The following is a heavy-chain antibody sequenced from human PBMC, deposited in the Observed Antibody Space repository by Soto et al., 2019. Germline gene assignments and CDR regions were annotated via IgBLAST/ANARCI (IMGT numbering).Heavy chain of an antibody. CDR1: GYSFTSNG. J-gene: IGHJ6*02. Sequence: ASVKVSCKASGYSFTSNGISWVRQAPGQGLEWMGWISVFSGNTNYAPKLQGRVTMTTDTSTNTAYMELRSLRADDTALYYCARRRDFGMDVWGQGTTVTVSS. CDR3: ARRRDFGMDV. D-gene: IGHD3-3*01. V-gene: IGHV1-18*04. CDR2: ISVFSGNT.